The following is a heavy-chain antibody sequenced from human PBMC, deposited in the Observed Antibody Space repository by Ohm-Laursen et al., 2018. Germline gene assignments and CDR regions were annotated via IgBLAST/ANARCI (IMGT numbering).Heavy chain of an antibody. J-gene: IGHJ4*02. Sequence: SLRLSCAASGFTVSSNYMSWVRQAPGKGLEWVSVIYSGGTTYYADSVKGRFTISRDNSKNTLYLQMNSLRAEDTAVYYCARNFNWENPYNFAYWGQGILVTVSS. CDR2: IYSGGTT. D-gene: IGHD3-9*01. V-gene: IGHV3-53*01. CDR3: ARNFNWENPYNFAY. CDR1: GFTVSSNY.